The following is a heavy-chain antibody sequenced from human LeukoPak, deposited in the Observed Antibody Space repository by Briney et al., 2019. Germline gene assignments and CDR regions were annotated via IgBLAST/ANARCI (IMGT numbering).Heavy chain of an antibody. CDR3: ARGNYYDSSAYSFDY. V-gene: IGHV4-34*01. CDR2: INHSGST. J-gene: IGHJ4*02. D-gene: IGHD3-22*01. Sequence: SETLSLTCAVYGGSFSGYYWSWIRQPPGKGLEWIGEINHSGSTNYNPSLKSRVTISVDTSKNQFSLKLNSVTAADTAVYFCARGNYYDSSAYSFDYWGQGTLVTVSS. CDR1: GGSFSGYY.